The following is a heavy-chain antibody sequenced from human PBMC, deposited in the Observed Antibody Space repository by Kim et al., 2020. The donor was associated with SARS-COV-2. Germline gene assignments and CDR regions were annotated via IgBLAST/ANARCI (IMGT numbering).Heavy chain of an antibody. CDR3: ARGFGLSAMLYKVYYFDY. V-gene: IGHV4-34*01. Sequence: SETLSLTCAVYGGSFSGYYWSWIRQPPGKGLEWIGEINHSGSTNYNPSLKSRVTISVDTSKNQFSLKLSSVTAADTAVYYCARGFGLSAMLYKVYYFDYWGQGTLVTVSS. CDR2: INHSGST. CDR1: GGSFSGYY. J-gene: IGHJ4*02. D-gene: IGHD2-8*01.